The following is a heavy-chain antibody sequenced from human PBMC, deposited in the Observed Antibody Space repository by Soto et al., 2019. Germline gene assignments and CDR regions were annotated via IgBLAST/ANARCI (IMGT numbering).Heavy chain of an antibody. V-gene: IGHV3-30*03. CDR1: GFTFSSYG. CDR3: ARDGENYGSGSYYYYMDV. D-gene: IGHD3-10*01. J-gene: IGHJ6*03. CDR2: ISYDGSNK. Sequence: GGSLRLSCAASGFTFSSYGMHWVRQAPGKGLEWVAVISYDGSNKYYADSVKGRFTISRDNSKNTLYLQMNSLRAEDTAVYYCARDGENYGSGSYYYYMDVWGKGTTVTVSS.